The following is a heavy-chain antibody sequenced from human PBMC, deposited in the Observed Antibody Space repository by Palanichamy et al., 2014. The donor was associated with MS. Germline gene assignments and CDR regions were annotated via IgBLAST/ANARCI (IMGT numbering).Heavy chain of an antibody. CDR3: AKNLASGSSAPGS. CDR1: GFTVSSSY. CDR2: IYSDGST. V-gene: IGHV3-53*02. Sequence: EVQLVETGGGLIQPGGSLRLSCAASGFTVSSSYMTWVRQAPGKGLEWVSVIYSDGSTSYADSVKGRFTISRDNSKNTLYLQMNSLRAEDTAVYYCAKNLASGSSAPGSWGQGTLVTVSS. J-gene: IGHJ5*02. D-gene: IGHD3-10*01.